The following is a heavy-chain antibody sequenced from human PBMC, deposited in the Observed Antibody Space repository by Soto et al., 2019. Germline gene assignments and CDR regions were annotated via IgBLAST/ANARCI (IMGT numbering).Heavy chain of an antibody. Sequence: QVQLVQSGAEVKEPGSAVKVSCKAPADSFSSYGISWVRQAPGQGLEWMGGIIPIFGTTNYAEKFQGRVMITADESTNKADMELSSLRSEDTALYYCARVFPDGWVEPGVVRGYLDTWGRGTLVTVSS. J-gene: IGHJ4*02. CDR3: ARVFPDGWVEPGVVRGYLDT. CDR1: ADSFSSYG. V-gene: IGHV1-69*01. CDR2: IIPIFGTT. D-gene: IGHD3-3*01.